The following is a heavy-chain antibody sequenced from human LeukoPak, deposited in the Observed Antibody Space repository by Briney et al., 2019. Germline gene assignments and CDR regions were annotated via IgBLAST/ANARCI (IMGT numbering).Heavy chain of an antibody. CDR2: INPNSGGT. J-gene: IGHJ4*02. D-gene: IGHD6-19*01. CDR1: GYTFTGYY. CDR3: ARVQNPGIAVAGKEY. V-gene: IGHV1-2*02. Sequence: ASVKVSCKASGYTFTGYYMHWVRQAPGQGLDWMGWINPNSGGTNYAQKFQGRVTMTRDTSISTAYMELSRLRSDDTAVYYCARVQNPGIAVAGKEYWGQGTLVTVSS.